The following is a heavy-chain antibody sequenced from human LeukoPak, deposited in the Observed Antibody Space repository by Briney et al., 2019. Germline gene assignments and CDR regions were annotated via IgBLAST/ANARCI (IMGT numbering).Heavy chain of an antibody. Sequence: GGSLRLSCTASGFTFDSYAMSWVRQAPGKGLEWVLSIRGGSEDTYYADSVEGRFNISRDNAKGTLYLQMNSLRAEDTAVYYCARTIAQYANSWLYYYYGLDVWGQGTTVTVSS. CDR3: ARTIAQYANSWLYYYYGLDV. J-gene: IGHJ6*02. CDR2: IRGGSEDT. CDR1: GFTFDSYA. V-gene: IGHV3-23*01. D-gene: IGHD6-13*01.